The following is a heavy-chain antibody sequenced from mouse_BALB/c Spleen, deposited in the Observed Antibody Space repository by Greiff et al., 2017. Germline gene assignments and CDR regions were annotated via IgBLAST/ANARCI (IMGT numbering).Heavy chain of an antibody. CDR3: ARRGTTVVAPLRD. V-gene: IGHV5-9-3*01. Sequence: EVQRVESGGGLVKPGGSLKLSCAASGFTFSSYAMSWVRQTPEKRLEWVATISSGGSYTYYPDSVKGRFTISRDNAKNTLYLQMSSLRSEDTAMYYCARRGTTVVAPLRDWGQGTTLTVSS. CDR1: GFTFSSYA. J-gene: IGHJ2*01. D-gene: IGHD1-1*01. CDR2: ISSGGSYT.